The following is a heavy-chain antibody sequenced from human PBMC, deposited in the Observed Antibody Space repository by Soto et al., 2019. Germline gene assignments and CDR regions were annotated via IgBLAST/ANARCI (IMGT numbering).Heavy chain of an antibody. CDR1: GGSVSSGSFY. CDR2: FYDSGST. CDR3: AASAPPATNYYYAMDV. V-gene: IGHV4-61*01. Sequence: SETLSLTCTVSGGSVSSGSFYWSWIRRPPGKGLEWIGYFYDSGSTNYNPSLRSRVTMSVDTSENQFSLKLSSVTAADTAVYYCAASAPPATNYYYAMDVWGQGTTVTVSS. D-gene: IGHD5-12*01. J-gene: IGHJ6*02.